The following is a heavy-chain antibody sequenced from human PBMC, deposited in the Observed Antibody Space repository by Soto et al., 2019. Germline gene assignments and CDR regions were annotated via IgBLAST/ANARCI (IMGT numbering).Heavy chain of an antibody. D-gene: IGHD3-10*01. J-gene: IGHJ6*03. Sequence: SETLSLTCTVSGGSISSYYWSWIRQPPGKGLEWIGYIYYSGSTNYNPSLKSRVTISVDTSKNQFSLKLSSVTAADTAVYYCARHLNGAPDYYYYMDVWGKGTTVTVS. CDR2: IYYSGST. CDR1: GGSISSYY. V-gene: IGHV4-59*08. CDR3: ARHLNGAPDYYYYMDV.